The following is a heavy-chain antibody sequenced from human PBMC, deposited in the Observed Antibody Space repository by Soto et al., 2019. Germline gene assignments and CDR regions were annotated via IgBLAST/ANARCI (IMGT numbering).Heavy chain of an antibody. Sequence: QVQLVQSGAEVKQPGASVKVSCKASGYTFTDCYIHWVRQAPGQGLEWMGWINPNSGGTHYAQKFQDSVTMSRDTSISTAYMELSSLRSDDTAVYYCARDPAIAAAGSWFDPWGHGTLVTVSS. CDR1: GYTFTDCY. CDR3: ARDPAIAAAGSWFDP. J-gene: IGHJ5*02. D-gene: IGHD6-13*01. CDR2: INPNSGGT. V-gene: IGHV1-2*04.